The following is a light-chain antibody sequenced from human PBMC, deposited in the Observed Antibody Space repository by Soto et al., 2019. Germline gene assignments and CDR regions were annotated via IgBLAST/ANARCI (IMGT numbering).Light chain of an antibody. CDR3: QQRSNWPRT. CDR1: QGVSSY. Sequence: IVLTHSPATLSLSPGERSPLSLRASQGVSSYLAWYQQKPGQAPRLLIYDASNRATGIPARFSGSGPGTDFTLTISSLEPEDFAVYYCQQRSNWPRTFGQGTKVDI. V-gene: IGKV3D-11*01. J-gene: IGKJ1*01. CDR2: DAS.